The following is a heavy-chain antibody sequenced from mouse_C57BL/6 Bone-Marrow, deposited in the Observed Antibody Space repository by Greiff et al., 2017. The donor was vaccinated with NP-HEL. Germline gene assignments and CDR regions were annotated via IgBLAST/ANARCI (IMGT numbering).Heavy chain of an antibody. Sequence: VKLMESGAELVMPGASVKLSCKASGYTFTSYWMHWVKQRPGQGLEWIGEIDPSDSYTNYNQKFKGKSTLTVDKSSSTAYMQLSSLTSEDSAVYYCARGATVVDGDYFDYWGQGTTLTVSS. CDR3: ARGATVVDGDYFDY. CDR2: IDPSDSYT. J-gene: IGHJ2*01. CDR1: GYTFTSYW. V-gene: IGHV1-69*01. D-gene: IGHD1-1*01.